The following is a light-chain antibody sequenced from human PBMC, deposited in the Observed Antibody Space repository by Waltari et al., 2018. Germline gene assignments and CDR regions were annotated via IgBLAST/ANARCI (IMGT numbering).Light chain of an antibody. CDR1: TSDVGGYTQ. J-gene: IGLJ1*01. Sequence: QSALTQPASVSGSPGQSITISCTGTTSDVGGYTQVSWYRKHPGKAPELIIYDVNKRPSGVSNRFSGSKSGSAASLTITGLQAEDEADYYCSSYRISDTFVFGTGTKVIVL. CDR2: DVN. V-gene: IGLV2-14*01. CDR3: SSYRISDTFV.